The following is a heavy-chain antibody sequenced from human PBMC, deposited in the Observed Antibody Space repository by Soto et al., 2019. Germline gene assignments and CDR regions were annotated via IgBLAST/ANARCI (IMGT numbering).Heavy chain of an antibody. CDR1: GGTFSSYT. V-gene: IGHV1-69*02. D-gene: IGHD1-1*01. Sequence: ASVKVSCKASGGTFSSYTISWVRQAPGQGLEWMGRIIPILGIANYAQKFQGRVTITADKSTSTAYMELSSLRSEDTAVYYCARGLERHPGLFDYWGQGTLVTVSS. CDR2: IIPILGIA. J-gene: IGHJ4*02. CDR3: ARGLERHPGLFDY.